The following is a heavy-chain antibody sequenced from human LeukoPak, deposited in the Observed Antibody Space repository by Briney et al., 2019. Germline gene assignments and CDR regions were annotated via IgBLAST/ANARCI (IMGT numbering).Heavy chain of an antibody. J-gene: IGHJ3*02. CDR2: INHSGST. CDR1: GGSFSGYY. Sequence: SETLSLTCAVYGGSFSGYYWSWIRQPPGRGREWIGEINHSGSTNYNPSLKSRVTISVDTSKNQFSLKLSSVTAADTAVYYCARGRGYSYGYGVAFDIWGQGTMVTVSS. D-gene: IGHD5-18*01. CDR3: ARGRGYSYGYGVAFDI. V-gene: IGHV4-34*01.